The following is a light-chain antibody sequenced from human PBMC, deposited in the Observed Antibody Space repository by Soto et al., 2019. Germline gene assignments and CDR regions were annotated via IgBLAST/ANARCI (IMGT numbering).Light chain of an antibody. V-gene: IGKV3-20*01. J-gene: IGKJ3*01. Sequence: EIVLTQSPGTLSLSPGERATLSCRASQSVSSSYLAWYQQKPGQAPRLLIYGASGRATGIPDRFSGSGSGTDFTLTISRLEPEDFAVYYCQQYGSSIFTFGPGPKVDIK. CDR3: QQYGSSIFT. CDR2: GAS. CDR1: QSVSSSY.